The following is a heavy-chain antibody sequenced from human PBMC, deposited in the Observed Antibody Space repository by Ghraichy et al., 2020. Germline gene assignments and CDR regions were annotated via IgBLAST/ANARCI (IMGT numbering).Heavy chain of an antibody. J-gene: IGHJ4*02. CDR3: ARGEGKYCGGDCYRDY. CDR2: ISSSSSYI. CDR1: GFTFSSYS. V-gene: IGHV3-21*01. D-gene: IGHD2-21*01. Sequence: GSLRLSCAASGFTFSSYSMNWVRQAPGKGLEWVSSISSSSSYIYYADSVKGRFTISRDNAKNSLYLQMNSLRAEDTAVYYCARGEGKYCGGDCYRDYWGQGTLVTVSS.